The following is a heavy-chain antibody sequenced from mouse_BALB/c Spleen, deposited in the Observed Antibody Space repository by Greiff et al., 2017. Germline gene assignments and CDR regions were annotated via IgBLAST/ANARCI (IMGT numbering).Heavy chain of an antibody. D-gene: IGHD2-4*01. Sequence: EVQRVESGGGLVKPGGSLKLSCAASGFTFSSYAMSWVRQTPEKRLEWVASISSGGSTYYPDSVKGRFTISRDNARNILYLQMSSLRSEDTAMYYCARGREAFYDYDGDAMDYWGQGTSVTVSS. CDR3: ARGREAFYDYDGDAMDY. CDR2: ISSGGST. CDR1: GFTFSSYA. J-gene: IGHJ4*01. V-gene: IGHV5-6-5*01.